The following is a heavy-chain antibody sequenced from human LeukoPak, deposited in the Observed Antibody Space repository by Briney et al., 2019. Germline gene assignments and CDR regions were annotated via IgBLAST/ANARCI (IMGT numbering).Heavy chain of an antibody. CDR1: GFSFSSYG. V-gene: IGHV3-48*04. CDR2: ISSSSSTI. CDR3: ARYGSGSYYDSRGMDV. J-gene: IGHJ6*02. D-gene: IGHD3-10*01. Sequence: GGSLRLSCAASGFSFSSYGKHWVRQAPGMGLEWVSYISSSSSTIYYADSVKGRFTISRDNAKNSLYLQMNSLRAEDTAVYYCARYGSGSYYDSRGMDVWGQGTTVTVSS.